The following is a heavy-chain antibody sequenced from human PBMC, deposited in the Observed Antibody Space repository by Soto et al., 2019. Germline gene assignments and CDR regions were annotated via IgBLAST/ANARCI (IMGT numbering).Heavy chain of an antibody. CDR3: ARSEEDSDYYYYGMDV. Sequence: PSQTLSLTCVGSGDTVSSNSVAWNWVRQSPSRGLEWLGRTYYRSRWYSDYAVSVRSRIDINADTSKNQVSLQLNSVTPEDTAVYYCARSEEDSDYYYYGMDVWCKGTTVTVSS. CDR2: TYYRSRWYS. CDR1: GDTVSSNSVA. J-gene: IGHJ6*04. V-gene: IGHV6-1*01. D-gene: IGHD2-15*01.